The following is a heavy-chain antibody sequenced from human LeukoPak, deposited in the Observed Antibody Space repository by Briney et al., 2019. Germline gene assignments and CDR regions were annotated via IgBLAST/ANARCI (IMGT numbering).Heavy chain of an antibody. D-gene: IGHD2-15*01. V-gene: IGHV3-23*01. Sequence: PGGSLRLSCAASGFTFSSYAMSWVRQAPGKGLEWVSAISGSGGSTYYADSVKGRFTISRDNSKNTLYLRMNSLRAEDTAVYYCAKDPCSGGSCPHWGQGTLVTVSS. CDR2: ISGSGGST. CDR1: GFTFSSYA. CDR3: AKDPCSGGSCPH. J-gene: IGHJ4*02.